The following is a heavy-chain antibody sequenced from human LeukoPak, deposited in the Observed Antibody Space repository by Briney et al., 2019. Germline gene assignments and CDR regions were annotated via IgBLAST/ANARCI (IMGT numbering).Heavy chain of an antibody. J-gene: IGHJ4*02. CDR2: ITSSSYFI. D-gene: IGHD6-13*01. CDR1: GFTFSSYN. Sequence: GGSLRLSCAASGFTFSSYNMNWVRQAPGKGLEWISSITSSSYFIYYAASLKGRFTISRDNAKNSLFLQMNSLRVEDTAVYYCARGSRGNIAAAGHFDYWGQGTLVTVSS. CDR3: ARGSRGNIAAAGHFDY. V-gene: IGHV3-21*01.